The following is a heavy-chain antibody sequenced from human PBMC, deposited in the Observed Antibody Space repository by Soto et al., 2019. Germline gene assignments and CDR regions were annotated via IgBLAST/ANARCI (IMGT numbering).Heavy chain of an antibody. V-gene: IGHV4-4*02. CDR1: GGSISSSNW. D-gene: IGHD3-22*01. J-gene: IGHJ4*02. Sequence: SETLSLTCAVSGGSISSSNWWSWARQPPGKGLEWIGEIYHSGSTNYNPSLKSRVTISVDKSKNQFSLKLSSVTAADTAVYYCARGAFDSSGPYYFDYWGQGTLVTVSS. CDR3: ARGAFDSSGPYYFDY. CDR2: IYHSGST.